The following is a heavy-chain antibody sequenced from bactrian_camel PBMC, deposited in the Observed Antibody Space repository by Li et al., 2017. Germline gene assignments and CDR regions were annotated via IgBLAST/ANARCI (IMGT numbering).Heavy chain of an antibody. V-gene: IGHV3S55*01. J-gene: IGHJ4*01. CDR2: IYTNDRA. CDR1: GLTFTGGNC. Sequence: VQLVESGGGSVQAGGSLRLSCAASGLTFTGGNCMGWFRQAPGKEREWVASIYTNDRAYYAESMKGRVAISQDNAKRTLSLRMNSLKPEDTAMYYCAADRGSRTWCNDLGHTRWGQGTQVTVS. CDR3: AADRGSRTWCNDLGHTR. D-gene: IGHD1*01.